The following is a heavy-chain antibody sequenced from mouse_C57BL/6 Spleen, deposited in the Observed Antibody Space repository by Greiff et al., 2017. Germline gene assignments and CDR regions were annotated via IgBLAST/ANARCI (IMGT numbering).Heavy chain of an antibody. J-gene: IGHJ1*03. CDR3: AGITTVVGHWYFDV. D-gene: IGHD1-1*01. V-gene: IGHV1-54*01. CDR1: GYAFTNYL. Sequence: QVQLKESGAELVRPGTSVKVSCKASGYAFTNYLIEWVKQRPGQGLEWIGVINPGSGGTNYNEKFKGKATLTADKSSSTAYMQLSSLTSEDSAVYFCAGITTVVGHWYFDVWGTGTTVTVSS. CDR2: INPGSGGT.